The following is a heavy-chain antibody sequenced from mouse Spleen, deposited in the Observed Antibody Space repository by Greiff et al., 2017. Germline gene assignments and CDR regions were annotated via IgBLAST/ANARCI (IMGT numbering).Heavy chain of an antibody. D-gene: IGHD3-2*02. V-gene: IGHV5-12*02. CDR2: ISNGGGST. Sequence: EVKLMESGGGLVQPGGSLKLSCATSGFTFSDYYMYWVRQTPEKRLEWVAYISNGGGSTYYPDTVKGRFTISRDNAKNTLYLQMSRLKSEDTAMYYCARGKATYYAMDYWGQGTSVTVSS. J-gene: IGHJ4*01. CDR1: GFTFSDYY. CDR3: ARGKATYYAMDY.